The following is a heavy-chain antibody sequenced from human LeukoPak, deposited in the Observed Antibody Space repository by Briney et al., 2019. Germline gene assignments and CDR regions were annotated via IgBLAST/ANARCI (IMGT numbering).Heavy chain of an antibody. CDR1: GFTSSSYA. V-gene: IGHV3-23*01. CDR2: ISGSGGST. D-gene: IGHD2-21*01. Sequence: AGGSLRLSCAASGFTSSSYAMSWVRQAPGKGLEWVSAISGSGGSTYYADSVKGRFTISRDNSKNTLYLQMNSLKTEDTAVYFCHAAIEGDYWGQGTLVTVSS. J-gene: IGHJ4*02. CDR3: HAAIEGDY.